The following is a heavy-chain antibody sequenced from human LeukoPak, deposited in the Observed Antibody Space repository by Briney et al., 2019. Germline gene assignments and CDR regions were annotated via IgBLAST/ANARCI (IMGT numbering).Heavy chain of an antibody. CDR2: ISSDGSNK. CDR3: ARDAGYGYWVVDY. Sequence: GGSLRLSCAASGFTFNSYALHWVRQAPGKGLEWVAVISSDGSNKYYADSVKGRFTISRDNAKNSLYLQMNSLRAEDTAVYYCARDAGYGYWVVDYWGQGTLVTVSS. J-gene: IGHJ4*02. D-gene: IGHD5-18*01. V-gene: IGHV3-30-3*01. CDR1: GFTFNSYA.